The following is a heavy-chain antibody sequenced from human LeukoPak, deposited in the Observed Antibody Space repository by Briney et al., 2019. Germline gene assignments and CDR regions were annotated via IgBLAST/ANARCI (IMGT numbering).Heavy chain of an antibody. CDR3: ARDVGRSYDLDY. V-gene: IGHV1-18*01. CDR1: GYTFTSYG. Sequence: ASVKVSCKASGYTFTSYGISWVRQAPGQGLEWMGWISACNGNTDYAQSLQGRVTMTIDTSTSTVYMELRSLRSDDTAVYYCARDVGRSYDLDYWGQGTLVTVSS. D-gene: IGHD3-16*01. J-gene: IGHJ4*02. CDR2: ISACNGNT.